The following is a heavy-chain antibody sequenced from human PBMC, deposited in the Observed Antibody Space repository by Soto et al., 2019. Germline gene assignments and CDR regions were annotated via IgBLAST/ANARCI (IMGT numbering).Heavy chain of an antibody. CDR3: AKNPGYYYDSTGYHFDY. CDR2: ISSSSSTI. D-gene: IGHD3-22*01. J-gene: IGHJ4*01. Sequence: RLSCAASGFTFSTYSMNWVRQAPGKGLEWVSYISSSSSTIYYADSVKGRFTISRDNSKNTLYLQMNSLRAEDTAVYYCAKNPGYYYDSTGYHFDYWGQGTLVTVSS. V-gene: IGHV3-48*01. CDR1: GFTFSTYS.